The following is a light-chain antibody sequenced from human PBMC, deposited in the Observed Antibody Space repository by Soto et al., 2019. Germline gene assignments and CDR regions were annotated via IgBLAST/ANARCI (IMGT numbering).Light chain of an antibody. V-gene: IGKV4-1*01. CDR3: QQYGTSEII. Sequence: DLMISQSPDSLAFSMGERATINCKSSQSVLYSSNRKSFIAWYQQKPGQAPRLLIYDTSSRASGIPDRFSGSGSGTDFTLTISRLETEDFAVFYCQQYGTSEIILGQGTRLEVK. CDR1: QSVLYSSNRKSF. J-gene: IGKJ5*01. CDR2: DTS.